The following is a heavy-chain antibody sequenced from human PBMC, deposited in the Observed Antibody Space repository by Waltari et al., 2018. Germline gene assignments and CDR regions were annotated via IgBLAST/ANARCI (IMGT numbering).Heavy chain of an antibody. J-gene: IGHJ4*02. CDR3: ASRGYHVDTAMGEGEVVDY. V-gene: IGHV3-48*01. Sequence: EVQLVESGGGLVQPGGSLSLSCAASGFPFSRYTMIWFRRAPGRGLGWVSYISSSSSTIYYADSVKGRFTISRDNAKNSLYLQMNSLRAEDTAVYYCASRGYHVDTAMGEGEVVDYWGQGTLVTVSS. D-gene: IGHD5-18*01. CDR2: ISSSSSTI. CDR1: GFPFSRYT.